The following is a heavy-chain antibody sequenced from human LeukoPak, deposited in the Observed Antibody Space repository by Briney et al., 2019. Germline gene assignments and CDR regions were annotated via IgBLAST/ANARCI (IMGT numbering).Heavy chain of an antibody. V-gene: IGHV3-48*03. CDR1: GFTFSRFE. Sequence: GGSLRLSCVASGFTFSRFEMNWVRQAPGKGLEWVSYISGSGSSIHYADSVKGRFTISRDNAKNSLYLQMNSLRGEDTAVYYCARDMGYCSSSNCYTYYLDYWGQGTLVTVSS. D-gene: IGHD2-2*01. CDR3: ARDMGYCSSSNCYTYYLDY. CDR2: ISGSGSSI. J-gene: IGHJ4*02.